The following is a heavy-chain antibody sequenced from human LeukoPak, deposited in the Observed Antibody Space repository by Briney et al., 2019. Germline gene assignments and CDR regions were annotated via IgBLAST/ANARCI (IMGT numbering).Heavy chain of an antibody. V-gene: IGHV4-59*01. CDR2: IYYSGST. D-gene: IGHD3-22*01. J-gene: IGHJ4*02. CDR1: GGSISSYY. CDR3: ARLPSGSGYSFDY. Sequence: SETPSLTCTVSGGSISSYYWSWIRQPPGKGLEWIGYIYYSGSTNYNPSLKSRVTISVDTSKNQFSLKLSSVTAADTAVYYCARLPSGSGYSFDYWGQGTLVTVSS.